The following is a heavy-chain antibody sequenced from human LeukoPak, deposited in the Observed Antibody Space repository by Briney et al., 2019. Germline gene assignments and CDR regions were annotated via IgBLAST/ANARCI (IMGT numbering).Heavy chain of an antibody. Sequence: SETLSLTCAVYGGSFSGYYWSWIRQPPGKGLEWIGEINHSGSANYNPSLKSRVTISVDTSKNQFSLKLSSVTAAGTAVYYCARARVRWLPYYFDYWGQGTLVTVSS. CDR3: ARARVRWLPYYFDY. J-gene: IGHJ4*02. D-gene: IGHD5-24*01. V-gene: IGHV4-34*01. CDR1: GGSFSGYY. CDR2: INHSGSA.